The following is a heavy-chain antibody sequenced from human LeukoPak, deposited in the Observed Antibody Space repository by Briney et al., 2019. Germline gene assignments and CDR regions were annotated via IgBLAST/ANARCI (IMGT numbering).Heavy chain of an antibody. V-gene: IGHV3-11*01. J-gene: IGHJ4*02. D-gene: IGHD3-10*01. Sequence: PGGSLRLSCAASGFVVNDYYMNWIRLAPGKGLEWVSYISSRDNLIYYADSVKGRFTISTDNAKNAVFLQLNRLTVEDTAVYYCAREQWFRWEFWGQGVLVIVSS. CDR3: AREQWFRWEF. CDR2: ISSRDNLI. CDR1: GFVVNDYY.